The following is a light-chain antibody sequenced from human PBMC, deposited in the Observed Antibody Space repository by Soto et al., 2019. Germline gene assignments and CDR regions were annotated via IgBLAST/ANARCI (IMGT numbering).Light chain of an antibody. CDR1: SSDVGGDNY. Sequence: QSALTQPASVSGSPGQSITISCPGTSSDVGGDNYVSWYQQHPGTAPKLLIYEVSYRPSGVSHRFSGSKSGNTASLTISGLQAEDEADYYCSSYSSNTALVFGTGTKLTVL. CDR3: SSYSSNTALV. V-gene: IGLV2-14*01. CDR2: EVS. J-gene: IGLJ1*01.